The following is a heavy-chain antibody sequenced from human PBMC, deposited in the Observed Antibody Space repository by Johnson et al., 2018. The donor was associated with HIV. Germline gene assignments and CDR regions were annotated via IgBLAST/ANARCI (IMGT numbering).Heavy chain of an antibody. Sequence: VQLVESGGGVVQPGRSLRLSCAASGFSFSNYAIEWVSAISGSGCSTYYADSVKGRFTISRDNSKNTLYLQMNSLRAEDTAVYYCAKDRKWELLLKADAFDIWGQGTMVTVSS. D-gene: IGHD1-26*01. CDR1: GFSFSNYA. V-gene: IGHV3-23*04. CDR3: AKDRKWELLLKADAFDI. J-gene: IGHJ3*02. CDR2: ISGSGCST.